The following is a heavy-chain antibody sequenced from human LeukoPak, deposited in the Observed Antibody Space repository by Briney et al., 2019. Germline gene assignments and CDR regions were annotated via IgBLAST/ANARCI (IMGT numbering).Heavy chain of an antibody. V-gene: IGHV4-34*01. J-gene: IGHJ4*02. D-gene: IGHD3-10*01. CDR1: GGSFSGYY. CDR3: ARARDYYGSGNYFDY. CDR2: INHSGST. Sequence: SETLSLTCAVYGGSFSGYYWSWIRQPPGKGPEWIGEINHSGSTNYNPSLKSRVTISVDTSKNQFSLKLSSVTAADTAVYYCARARDYYGSGNYFDYWGQGTLVTVSS.